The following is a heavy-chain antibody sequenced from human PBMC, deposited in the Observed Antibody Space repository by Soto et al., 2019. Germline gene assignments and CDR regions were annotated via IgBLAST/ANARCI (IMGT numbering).Heavy chain of an antibody. CDR1: GDSVSGNSAA. V-gene: IGHV6-1*01. D-gene: IGHD6-19*01. J-gene: IGHJ3*01. CDR2: TYYRSKWYN. CDR3: ARDPNSSAWINAFYA. Sequence: SQTLSLTCAISGDSVSGNSAAWNWIRQSPSRGLEWLGRTYYRSKWYNEYAESVKSRITINPDTCKNQCSRHLDSVTAEDTAVYYCARDPNSSAWINAFYAWGQETMVTVSS.